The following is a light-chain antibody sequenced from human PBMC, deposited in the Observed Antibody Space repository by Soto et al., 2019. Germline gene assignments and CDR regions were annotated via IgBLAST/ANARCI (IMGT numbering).Light chain of an antibody. CDR3: CSYADSSSFRVL. J-gene: IGLJ2*01. CDR1: SSDVGVYNY. CDR2: DVT. Sequence: QSALTQPRSVSGSPGQSVTISCTGTSSDVGVYNYVSWYQQHPGKAPKLIIYDVTKRPSGVPDRFPGSKSANTASLIISGLQAADEAEYYCCCCSYADSSSFRVLFGGGTKLTVL. V-gene: IGLV2-11*01.